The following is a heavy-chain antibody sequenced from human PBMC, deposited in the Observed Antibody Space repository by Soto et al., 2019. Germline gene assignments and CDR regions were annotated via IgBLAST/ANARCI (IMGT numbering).Heavy chain of an antibody. V-gene: IGHV4-4*02. CDR2: IYHGGST. J-gene: IGHJ6*02. D-gene: IGHD3-16*01. CDR1: GGSISSSNW. CDR3: ARGVMRGGGYGRDV. Sequence: QVQLQESGPGLVKPSGTLSLTCAVSGGSISSSNWWSCVRPPPGKGLEWLGEIYHGGSTNYNPSLKNRVTISIDKSKIQSSLVLTTVTAADTAVYYCARGVMRGGGYGRDVWG.